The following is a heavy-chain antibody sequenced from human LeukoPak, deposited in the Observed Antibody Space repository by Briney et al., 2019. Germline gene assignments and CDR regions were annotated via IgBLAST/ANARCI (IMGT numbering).Heavy chain of an antibody. D-gene: IGHD3-10*01. CDR3: ARPRSSGTGPLDY. CDR1: GYSFTSYW. Sequence: GESLKISCKASGYSFTSYWIGWVRQMPGKGLEWMGITYPGDSDTRYSPSFQGQVTISADKSISTAYLQWSSLKASDTAMYYCARPRSSGTGPLDYWGQGTLVTVSS. V-gene: IGHV5-51*01. J-gene: IGHJ4*02. CDR2: TYPGDSDT.